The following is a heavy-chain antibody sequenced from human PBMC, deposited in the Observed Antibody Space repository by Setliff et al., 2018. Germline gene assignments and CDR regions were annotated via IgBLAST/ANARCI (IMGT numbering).Heavy chain of an antibody. CDR3: AREQWLDPPGYYYMDV. D-gene: IGHD6-19*01. CDR2: IYIGGNA. Sequence: LSLTCTVSGGSISSYYWSWIRQPAGKGLEWIGHIYIGGNANYNPSLKSRVTMSIDTSKNQFSLKLNSVTAADMAVYYCAREQWLDPPGYYYMDVWAKGTTVTVSS. V-gene: IGHV4-4*07. CDR1: GGSISSYY. J-gene: IGHJ6*03.